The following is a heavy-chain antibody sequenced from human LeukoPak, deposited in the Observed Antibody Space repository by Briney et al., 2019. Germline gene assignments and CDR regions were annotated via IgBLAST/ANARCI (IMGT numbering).Heavy chain of an antibody. V-gene: IGHV3-30*18. CDR1: GFTFSSYG. J-gene: IGHJ5*02. Sequence: GGSLRLSCAASGFTFSSYGMHWVRQAPGKGLEWVAVISYDGSNKYYADSVKGRFTISRDNSKNTLYLQMNSLRAEDTAVYYCAKGGLRVVVVADWFDPWGQGTLVTVSS. CDR3: AKGGLRVVVVADWFDP. CDR2: ISYDGSNK. D-gene: IGHD2-15*01.